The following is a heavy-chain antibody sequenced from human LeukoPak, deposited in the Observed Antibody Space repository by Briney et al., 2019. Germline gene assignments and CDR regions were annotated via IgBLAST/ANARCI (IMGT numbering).Heavy chain of an antibody. V-gene: IGHV3-7*01. CDR2: IKLDGSEK. J-gene: IGHJ6*03. Sequence: GGSLRLSCAASGFTFSSYWMSWVRQAPGKGLEWVANIKLDGSEKYYVDSVKGRFTISRDNAKNSLYLQLNSLRPEDTGVYFCAREDLVVVPAACHFMDVWGKGTTVIVSS. D-gene: IGHD2-2*01. CDR1: GFTFSSYW. CDR3: AREDLVVVPAACHFMDV.